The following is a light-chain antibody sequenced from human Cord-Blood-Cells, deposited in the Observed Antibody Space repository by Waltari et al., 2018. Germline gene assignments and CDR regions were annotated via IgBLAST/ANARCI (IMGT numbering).Light chain of an antibody. J-gene: IGLJ3*02. CDR2: RNN. CDR3: AAWDDSLSGWV. V-gene: IGLV1-47*01. Sequence: QSVLTQPPSASGTPGQRVTISCSGSSSNIGSNYVYWYQQRPGTAPKLLIYRNNQRSSGVPDRFSGSKSGTSASLAISGLRSEDEADYYCAAWDDSLSGWVFGGGTKLTVL. CDR1: SSNIGSNY.